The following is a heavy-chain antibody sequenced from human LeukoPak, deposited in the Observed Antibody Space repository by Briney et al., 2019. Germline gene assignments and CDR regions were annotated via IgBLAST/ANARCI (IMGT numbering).Heavy chain of an antibody. J-gene: IGHJ4*02. D-gene: IGHD3-22*01. CDR2: ISGSAGGT. Sequence: PGGSLRLSCAVSGVTLSNYGMSWVRQAPGKGLGWVAGISGSAGGTYYADSVKGRFTISRDNAKNTLYLQLNNLRAEDTAVYFCAKRGVVIRVILVGFYKEAYYFDSWGQGALVTVSS. V-gene: IGHV3-23*01. CDR1: GVTLSNYG. CDR3: AKRGVVIRVILVGFYKEAYYFDS.